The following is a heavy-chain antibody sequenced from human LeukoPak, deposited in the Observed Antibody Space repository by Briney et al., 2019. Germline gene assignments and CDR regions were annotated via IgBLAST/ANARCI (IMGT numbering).Heavy chain of an antibody. J-gene: IGHJ4*02. V-gene: IGHV4-34*01. CDR1: GGSFSGYY. CDR3: ARGPNYPRRRYFDY. D-gene: IGHD1-7*01. CDR2: INQSGST. Sequence: PSETLSLTCAVYGGSFSGYYWSWIRQPPGKGLEWIGEINQSGSTNYNPSLKSRVTISVDTSKNQFSLKLSSVTAADTAVYYCARGPNYPRRRYFDYWGQGTLVTVSS.